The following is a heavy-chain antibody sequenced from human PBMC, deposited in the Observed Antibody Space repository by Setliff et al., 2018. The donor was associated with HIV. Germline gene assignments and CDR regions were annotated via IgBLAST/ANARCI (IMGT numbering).Heavy chain of an antibody. CDR1: GGSINRGTYY. CDR3: ARGGYYYYFGVDV. V-gene: IGHV4-61*09. CDR2: IYITGDT. D-gene: IGHD3-16*01. J-gene: IGHJ6*02. Sequence: PSETLSLTCSVSGGSINRGTYYWTWIRQSAGKGLEWIGHIYITGDTDYNPSLKSRVTISVDTSKNQFSLTLTSVTATDTAVYYCARGGYYYYFGVDVWGQGTTVTVSS.